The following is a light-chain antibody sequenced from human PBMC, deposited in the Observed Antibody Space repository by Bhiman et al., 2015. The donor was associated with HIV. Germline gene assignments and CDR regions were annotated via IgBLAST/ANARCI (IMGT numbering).Light chain of an antibody. Sequence: SYELTQPPSVSVSPGQTASITCSGDKLGDKYACWYQQRPGQSPVLVIYQDTKRPSGIPDRFSGSSSGNTASLTITGAQAEDEADYYCNSRDTSGNHWVFGGGTKLTVL. CDR3: NSRDTSGNHWV. CDR1: KLGDKY. CDR2: QDT. V-gene: IGLV3-1*01. J-gene: IGLJ3*02.